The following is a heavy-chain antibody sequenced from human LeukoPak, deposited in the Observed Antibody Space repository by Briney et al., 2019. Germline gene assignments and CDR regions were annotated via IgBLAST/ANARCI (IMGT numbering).Heavy chain of an antibody. CDR2: IWYDGSNK. CDR3: ARGSYTSSWYGVFDY. CDR1: GFTFNNYG. Sequence: GGSLRLSCAASGFTFNNYGMHSVRQAPGKGLEWVAVIWYDGSNKYYADSVKGRFTISRDNSKNTLYLQMNSLRGEDTAVYYCARGSYTSSWYGVFDYWGQGTLVTVSS. J-gene: IGHJ4*02. D-gene: IGHD6-13*01. V-gene: IGHV3-33*08.